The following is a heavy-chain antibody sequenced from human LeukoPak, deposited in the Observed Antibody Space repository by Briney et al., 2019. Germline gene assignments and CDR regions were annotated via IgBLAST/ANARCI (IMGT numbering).Heavy chain of an antibody. Sequence: SETLSLTCTVSGGSISSYYWSWIRQPPGKGLEWIGYIYYSGSTNYNPSLKSRVTISVDTSKNHFSLKLSSVTAADTAVYYCARDLPKGGFDYWGQGTLVTVSS. CDR1: GGSISSYY. CDR3: ARDLPKGGFDY. J-gene: IGHJ4*02. D-gene: IGHD3-16*01. V-gene: IGHV4-59*01. CDR2: IYYSGST.